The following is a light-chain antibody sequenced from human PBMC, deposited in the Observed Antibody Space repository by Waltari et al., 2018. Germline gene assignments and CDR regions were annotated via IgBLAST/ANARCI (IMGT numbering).Light chain of an antibody. V-gene: IGLV1-40*01. CDR3: QSYDSSLSEV. CDR1: RSNIGAGSD. Sequence: QSVLTQPPPVSGAPGQRVTISCTGSRSNIGAGSDVHWYQQLPGTASKLLIYGNSNRPSGVPDRFSGSKSGTSASLAITGLQAEDEADYYCQSYDSSLSEVFGGGTKLTVL. J-gene: IGLJ3*02. CDR2: GNS.